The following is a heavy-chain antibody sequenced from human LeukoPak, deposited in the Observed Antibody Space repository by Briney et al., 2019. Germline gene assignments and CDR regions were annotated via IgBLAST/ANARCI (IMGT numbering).Heavy chain of an antibody. Sequence: GGSLRLSCAASGFTFSSYTVHWVRQAPGKGLEWVAVISYDGSNKSYVDSVKGRFTISKDNSKNTLYLQMNSLRAEDTAVYYCAKAPTYGLDVWGQGTTVTVSS. V-gene: IGHV3-30*14. J-gene: IGHJ6*02. CDR2: ISYDGSNK. CDR1: GFTFSSYT. CDR3: AKAPTYGLDV.